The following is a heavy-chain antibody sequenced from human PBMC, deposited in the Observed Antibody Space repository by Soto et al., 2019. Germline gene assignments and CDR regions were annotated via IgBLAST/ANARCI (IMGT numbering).Heavy chain of an antibody. Sequence: QGQLVESGGGLVKPGGSLRLSCAASGFTFSEYYMSWIRQAPGKGLEWVSYISSSGSTIYYADSVKGRFTISRDNAKNSLYLQMNSLRAEDTAVYYCAREIVDTAMVTYHYYYGMDVWGQGTTVTVSS. CDR3: AREIVDTAMVTYHYYYGMDV. CDR2: ISSSGSTI. J-gene: IGHJ6*02. V-gene: IGHV3-11*01. D-gene: IGHD5-18*01. CDR1: GFTFSEYY.